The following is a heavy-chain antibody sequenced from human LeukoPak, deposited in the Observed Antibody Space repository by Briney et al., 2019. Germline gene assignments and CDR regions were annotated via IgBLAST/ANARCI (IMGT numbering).Heavy chain of an antibody. CDR1: GFSFSSYS. CDR2: ITSSSSAM. CDR3: ARKSGSSGYPLDN. V-gene: IGHV3-48*01. D-gene: IGHD3-22*01. Sequence: PGGSLRLSCAASGFSFSSYSMNWVRQAPGKGLEWVSYITSSSSAMHYADAVKGRFAISRDKAKNSLYLQMNSLRAEDTALYYCARKSGSSGYPLDNWGQGTLVTVSS. J-gene: IGHJ4*02.